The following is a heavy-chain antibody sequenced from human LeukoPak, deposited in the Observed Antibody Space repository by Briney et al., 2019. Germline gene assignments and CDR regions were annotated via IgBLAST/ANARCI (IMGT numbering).Heavy chain of an antibody. J-gene: IGHJ4*02. D-gene: IGHD3-9*01. CDR2: INPNSGGT. Sequence: ASVKVSCKASGYTFTGYYMHWVRQAPGQGLEWMGWINPNSGGTNYAQKFQGWVTMTRDTSISTAYMELSRLRSDDTAVYYCARDGIQGILTGYFDYWGQGTLDTVSS. CDR1: GYTFTGYY. V-gene: IGHV1-2*04. CDR3: ARDGIQGILTGYFDY.